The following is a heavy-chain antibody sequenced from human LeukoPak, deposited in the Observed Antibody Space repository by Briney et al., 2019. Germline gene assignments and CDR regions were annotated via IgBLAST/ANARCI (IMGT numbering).Heavy chain of an antibody. V-gene: IGHV3-30-3*01. CDR1: GLPFRSNA. Sequence: TALSLRPSCAASGLPFRSNANHWVRPPPTTVLTRVSLISYDGSNKYYADSVKGRFSISRDNSKNTLYLQMNSLRAEDTAVYYCAREGSSWNYFDYWGQGTLVTVSS. D-gene: IGHD6-13*01. J-gene: IGHJ4*02. CDR3: AREGSSWNYFDY. CDR2: ISYDGSNK.